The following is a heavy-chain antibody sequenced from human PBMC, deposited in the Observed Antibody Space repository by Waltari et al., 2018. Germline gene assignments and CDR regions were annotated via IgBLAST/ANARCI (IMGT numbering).Heavy chain of an antibody. CDR3: ARVLRYNWNEYDY. CDR2: LYRDDGA. J-gene: IGHJ4*02. Sequence: EVQLVESGGGFFQPGGSLRLSCAASGFDVSSKYMSWVRQAPGKGLELVSVLYRDDGAFYADSVRGRFIVSRDNSRNTLDLQMNNLRAEDTAVYYCARVLRYNWNEYDYWGPGTLVTVSS. D-gene: IGHD1-20*01. V-gene: IGHV3-53*01. CDR1: GFDVSSKY.